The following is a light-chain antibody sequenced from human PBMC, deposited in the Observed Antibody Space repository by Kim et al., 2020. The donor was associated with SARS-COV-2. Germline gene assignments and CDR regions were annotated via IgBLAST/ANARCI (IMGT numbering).Light chain of an antibody. J-gene: IGLJ2*01. Sequence: GQSIPISCTGTSSDVGGYNYFSWYQQHPGKAPNLMIYDVSNRPSGVSNRFSGSKSGNTASLTISGLQAEDEADYYCSSYTSSSTLVFGGGTQLTVL. CDR1: SSDVGGYNY. CDR3: SSYTSSSTLV. V-gene: IGLV2-14*03. CDR2: DVS.